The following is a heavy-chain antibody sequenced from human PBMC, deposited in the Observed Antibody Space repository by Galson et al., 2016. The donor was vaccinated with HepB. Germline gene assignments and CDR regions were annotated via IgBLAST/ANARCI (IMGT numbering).Heavy chain of an antibody. CDR3: ARTSGYDYNGMDV. Sequence: SLRLSCAASNFTFSNYGMHWVRQAPGKGLQWVAVIWSDGGIKYYADSVKGRFTISRDNSKNTLHLQMNSLRAEDTAVYYCARTSGYDYNGMDVWGQGTTVTVSS. CDR2: IWSDGGIK. J-gene: IGHJ6*02. V-gene: IGHV3-33*01. CDR1: NFTFSNYG. D-gene: IGHD5-12*01.